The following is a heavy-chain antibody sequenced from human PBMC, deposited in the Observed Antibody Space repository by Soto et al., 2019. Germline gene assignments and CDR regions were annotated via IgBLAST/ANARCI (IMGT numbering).Heavy chain of an antibody. CDR1: GGTLSDHG. Sequence: QVQLEQSGAEVKKPGSSGKVSCKASGGTLSDHGVAWLRQAPGQGLEWMGGTIPVFNTAKYAQKFQGRVTVTADKFTNIAYMELSSLRSEDTAFYFCARGVYGSGNYYTGPSAFDIWGQGTMVTVSS. J-gene: IGHJ3*02. D-gene: IGHD3-10*01. CDR2: TIPVFNTA. CDR3: ARGVYGSGNYYTGPSAFDI. V-gene: IGHV1-69*06.